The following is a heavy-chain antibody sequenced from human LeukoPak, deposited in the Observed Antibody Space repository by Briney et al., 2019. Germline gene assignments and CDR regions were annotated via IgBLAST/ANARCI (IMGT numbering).Heavy chain of an antibody. Sequence: GESLKISRKGSGYSFTSYWIGWVRQMPGKGLEWMGIIYPGDSDTRYSPSFQGQVTISADKSISTAYLQWSSLKASDTAMYYCARPYCSGGSCYPINYFDYWGQGTLVTVSS. D-gene: IGHD2-15*01. J-gene: IGHJ4*02. CDR3: ARPYCSGGSCYPINYFDY. CDR1: GYSFTSYW. CDR2: IYPGDSDT. V-gene: IGHV5-51*01.